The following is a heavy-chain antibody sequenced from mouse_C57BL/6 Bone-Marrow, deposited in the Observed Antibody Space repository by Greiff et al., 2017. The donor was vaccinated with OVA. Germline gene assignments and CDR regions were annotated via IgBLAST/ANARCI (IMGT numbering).Heavy chain of an antibody. J-gene: IGHJ2*01. V-gene: IGHV1-82*01. D-gene: IGHD1-1*01. CDR2: IYPGDGAT. CDR1: GYAFSSSW. CDR3: ASFYYGSSYVDY. Sequence: VQLQQSGPELVKPGASVKISCKASGYAFSSSWMNWVKQRPGKGLEWIGRIYPGDGATNYNGKFKGKATLTADKSSSTAYMQLSSLTSEDSAVYICASFYYGSSYVDYWGQGTTLTVPS.